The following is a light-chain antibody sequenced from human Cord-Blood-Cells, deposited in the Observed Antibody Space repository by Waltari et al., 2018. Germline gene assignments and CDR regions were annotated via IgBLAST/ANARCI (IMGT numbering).Light chain of an antibody. CDR3: QKYNSAPWT. CDR1: QGISNY. Sequence: EIQITQSPSSLSASVGDRDTITCRASQGISNYLASYQQKPGKVPYLLIYAASTLQSGVPSRFSGSGSGTDFTLTISSLQPEDVATYYCQKYNSAPWTFGQGTKVEIK. CDR2: AAS. J-gene: IGKJ1*01. V-gene: IGKV1-27*01.